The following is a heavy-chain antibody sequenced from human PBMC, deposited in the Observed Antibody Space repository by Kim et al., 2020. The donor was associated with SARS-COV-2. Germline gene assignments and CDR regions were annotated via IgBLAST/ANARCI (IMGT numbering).Heavy chain of an antibody. CDR2: IIPIFGTA. Sequence: SVKVSCKASGGTFSSYAISWVRQAPGQGLEWMGGIIPIFGTANYAQKFQGRVTITADESTSTAYMELSSLRSEDTAVYYCARVGEYYYDSSGYYSGYYFDYWGQGTLVTVSS. D-gene: IGHD3-22*01. J-gene: IGHJ4*02. V-gene: IGHV1-69*13. CDR3: ARVGEYYYDSSGYYSGYYFDY. CDR1: GGTFSSYA.